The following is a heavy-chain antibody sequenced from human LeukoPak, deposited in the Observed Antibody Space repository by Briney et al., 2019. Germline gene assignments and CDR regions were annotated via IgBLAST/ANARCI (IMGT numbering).Heavy chain of an antibody. J-gene: IGHJ4*02. CDR2: IWYDGSNK. CDR1: GFTFSDYA. D-gene: IGHD3-22*01. CDR3: ARDNRSGYYDY. V-gene: IGHV3-33*01. Sequence: QSGGSLRLSCTASGFTFSDYAMSWVRQAPGKGLEWVAVIWYDGSNKYYADSVKGRFTISRDNSKNTLYLQMNSLRAEDTAVYYCARDNRSGYYDYWGQGTLVTVSS.